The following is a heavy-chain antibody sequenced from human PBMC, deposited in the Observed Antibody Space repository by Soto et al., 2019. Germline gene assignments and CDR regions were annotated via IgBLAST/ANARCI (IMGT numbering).Heavy chain of an antibody. CDR1: GFSFSSYE. D-gene: IGHD1-26*01. CDR2: ISSSGSDT. CDR3: ASPSGSYGFDP. Sequence: GGSLRLSCAGSGFSFSSYEMNWVRQAPGKGLEWVSYISSSGSDTYYADSVKARFTISRDNAQNLLYLQMTRLRAEDTAVYYCASPSGSYGFDPWGQGTMVTVYS. V-gene: IGHV3-48*03. J-gene: IGHJ5*02.